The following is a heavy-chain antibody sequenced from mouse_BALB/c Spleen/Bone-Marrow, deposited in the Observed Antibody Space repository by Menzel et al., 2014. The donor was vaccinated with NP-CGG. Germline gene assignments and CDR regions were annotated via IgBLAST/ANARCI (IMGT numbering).Heavy chain of an antibody. D-gene: IGHD3-2*02. Sequence: EVMLVESGGGLVQPGGSRKLSCAASGFTFSGFGMHWVRQAPEKGLEWVAYISSGSSTIYYADTLKGRFTISRDNPKNTLFLQMTSLRSEDTAMYYCARSRLRGYYFDYWGQGTTLTVSS. CDR3: ARSRLRGYYFDY. CDR2: ISSGSSTI. J-gene: IGHJ2*01. CDR1: GFTFSGFG. V-gene: IGHV5-17*02.